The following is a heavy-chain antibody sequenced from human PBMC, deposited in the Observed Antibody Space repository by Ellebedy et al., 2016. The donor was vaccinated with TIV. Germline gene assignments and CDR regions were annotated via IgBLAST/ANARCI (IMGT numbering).Heavy chain of an antibody. Sequence: GGSLRLXCAASGFTFSDYYMSWIRQAPGKGLEWVSYISSSGSTIYYADSVKGRFTISRDNAKNSLYLQMNSLRAEDTAVYYCARDVASCCYTHWGQGTLVTVSS. CDR3: ARDVASCCYTH. J-gene: IGHJ4*02. CDR2: ISSSGSTI. D-gene: IGHD2-2*02. CDR1: GFTFSDYY. V-gene: IGHV3-11*01.